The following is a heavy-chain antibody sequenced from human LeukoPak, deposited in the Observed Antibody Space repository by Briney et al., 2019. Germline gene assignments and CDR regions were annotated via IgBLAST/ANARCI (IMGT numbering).Heavy chain of an antibody. V-gene: IGHV3-23*01. D-gene: IGHD3-16*01. CDR3: TTDLAYTPNGY. CDR1: GFTFSSYG. Sequence: PGGSLRLSCAASGFTFSSYGMSWVRQAPGKGLEWVSAISGSGGSTYYADSVKGRFTISRDNSKNTLYLQMNSLRAEDTAVYYCTTDLAYTPNGYWGQGTLVTVSS. CDR2: ISGSGGST. J-gene: IGHJ4*02.